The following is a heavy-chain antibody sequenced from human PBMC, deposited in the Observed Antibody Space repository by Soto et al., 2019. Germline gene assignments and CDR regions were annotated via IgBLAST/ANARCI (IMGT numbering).Heavy chain of an antibody. D-gene: IGHD6-6*01. CDR1: GFTFSSYW. J-gene: IGHJ6*02. CDR2: IKQDGSEK. V-gene: IGHV3-7*01. Sequence: PGGSLRLSCAASGFTFSSYWMSWVRQAPGKGLEWVANIKQDGSEKYYVDSVKGRFTISRDNAKNSLYLQMNSLRAEDTAVYYCAREVAARPYYYYGMDVWGQGTTVTVS. CDR3: AREVAARPYYYYGMDV.